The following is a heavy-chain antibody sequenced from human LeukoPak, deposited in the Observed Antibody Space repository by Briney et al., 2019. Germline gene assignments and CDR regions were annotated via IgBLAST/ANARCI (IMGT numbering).Heavy chain of an antibody. J-gene: IGHJ5*02. CDR3: AQITIFGVVSPKFDP. D-gene: IGHD3-3*01. CDR2: IYYSGST. V-gene: IGHV4-59*12. CDR1: GGS. Sequence: SETLSLTCTVSGGSRQPPGKGLEWIGYIYYSGSTNYNPSLKGRVTISVDTSKNQFSLKLSSVTAADTAVYYCAQITIFGVVSPKFDPWGQGTLVTVSS.